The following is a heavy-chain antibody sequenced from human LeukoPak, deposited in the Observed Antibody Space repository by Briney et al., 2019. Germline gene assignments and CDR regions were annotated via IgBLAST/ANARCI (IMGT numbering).Heavy chain of an antibody. Sequence: GASVKVSCKASGYTFTGYQIHWVRQAPGQGLEWMGRINPNSGGTNYAQKFQGRVTLTRDASISTAYMELSRLRSDGTAVYYCARETGSSGNYFDHWGQGTLVTVSS. J-gene: IGHJ4*02. CDR3: ARETGSSGNYFDH. CDR1: GYTFTGYQ. V-gene: IGHV1-2*06. CDR2: INPNSGGT. D-gene: IGHD3-10*01.